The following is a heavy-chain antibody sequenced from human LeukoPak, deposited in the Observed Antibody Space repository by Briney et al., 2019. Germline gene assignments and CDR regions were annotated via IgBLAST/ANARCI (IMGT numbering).Heavy chain of an antibody. D-gene: IGHD3-22*01. J-gene: IGHJ4*02. Sequence: GGSLRLSCVASGFTFSSYSMNWVRQAPGKGLKWVSYISTGSDTIYYADSVKGRFTISRDNAKNSLYLQMNSLRAEDTAVYYCARGEYNYYDSSAYYYYFDCWGQGTLVSVSS. CDR2: ISTGSDTI. CDR3: ARGEYNYYDSSAYYYYFDC. V-gene: IGHV3-48*01. CDR1: GFTFSSYS.